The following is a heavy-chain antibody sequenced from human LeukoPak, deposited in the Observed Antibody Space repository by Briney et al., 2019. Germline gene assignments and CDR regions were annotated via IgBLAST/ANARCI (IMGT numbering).Heavy chain of an antibody. CDR2: ISSSGYI. Sequence: GGSLRLSCAASGFTFSDYIMNWVRQAPGEGLEWVSSISSSGYIYYADSIKGRFTISRDNAMNSLYLQMNSLGAEDTAVYYCARGDPQYYYESSGYSTGGFDNWGQGTLVTVSS. V-gene: IGHV3-69-1*01. CDR1: GFTFSDYI. J-gene: IGHJ4*02. CDR3: ARGDPQYYYESSGYSTGGFDN. D-gene: IGHD3-22*01.